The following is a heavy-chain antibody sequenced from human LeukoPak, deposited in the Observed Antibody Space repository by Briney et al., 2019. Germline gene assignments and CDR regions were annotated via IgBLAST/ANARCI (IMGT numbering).Heavy chain of an antibody. CDR1: GGSISSYY. CDR2: IYYSGST. D-gene: IGHD5-18*01. V-gene: IGHV4-59*08. Sequence: SETLSLTCTVSGGSISSYYWSWIRQPPGKGLEWIGYIYYSGSTNYNPSLKSRVTISVDTSKNQFSLKLSSVTAPDTAVYYCARRMGIYSYGQAWFDPWGQGTLVTVSS. J-gene: IGHJ5*02. CDR3: ARRMGIYSYGQAWFDP.